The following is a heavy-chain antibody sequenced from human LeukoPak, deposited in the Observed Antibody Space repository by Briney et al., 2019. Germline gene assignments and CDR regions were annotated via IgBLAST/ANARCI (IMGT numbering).Heavy chain of an antibody. CDR2: VNHSGST. CDR3: ARRPRNSGSYDGPSGLDY. Sequence: KPSETLSLTCAVYGGSFSGYYWSWIRQPPGKGLEWIGEVNHSGSTNYNPSLKSRVTISEDTSKNQFSLKLSSVTAADTAVYYCARRPRNSGSYDGPSGLDYWGQGTLVTVSS. V-gene: IGHV4-34*01. CDR1: GGSFSGYY. D-gene: IGHD1-26*01. J-gene: IGHJ4*02.